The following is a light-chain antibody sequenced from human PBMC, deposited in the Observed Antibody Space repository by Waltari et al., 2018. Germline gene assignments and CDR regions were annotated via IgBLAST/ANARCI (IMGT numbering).Light chain of an antibody. V-gene: IGLV2-14*03. J-gene: IGLJ2*01. CDR2: DVT. CDR1: SSYIGGYDY. CDR3: SSFTSSSTLV. Sequence: QSALTQPASVSGSPGQSITISCIGTSSYIGGYDYFSWYQQHPGKPPKLMSYDVTNRPSGVSDRFSGSKSGNTASLTISGLQAEDEADYYCSSFTSSSTLVFGGGTELTVL.